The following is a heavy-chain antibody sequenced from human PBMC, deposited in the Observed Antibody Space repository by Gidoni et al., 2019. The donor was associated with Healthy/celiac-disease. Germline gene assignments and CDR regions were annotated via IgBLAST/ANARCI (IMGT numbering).Heavy chain of an antibody. CDR2: IWYDGSNK. CDR3: ARGLMVRGVINYYYYGMDV. Sequence: QVQLVESGGGVVQPGRSLRLSCAASGFTFSRYGLPWVRQAPGKGLGWVAVIWYDGSNKYYADSVKGRFTISRDKSKNTLYLQMNSLRAEDTAVYYCARGLMVRGVINYYYYGMDVWGQGTTVTVSS. CDR1: GFTFSRYG. J-gene: IGHJ6*02. D-gene: IGHD3-10*01. V-gene: IGHV3-33*01.